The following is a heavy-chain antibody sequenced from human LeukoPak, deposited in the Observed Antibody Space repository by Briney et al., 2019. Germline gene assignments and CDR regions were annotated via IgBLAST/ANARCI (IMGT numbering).Heavy chain of an antibody. J-gene: IGHJ4*02. Sequence: VASVKVSCKASGYTFTSYAMNWVRQARGQGLEWMGWINTNTGNPTYAQGFTGRFVFSLDTSVSTAYLQISSLKAEDTAVYYCACRPGGYSYGYGFDYWGQGTLVTVSS. V-gene: IGHV7-4-1*02. D-gene: IGHD5-18*01. CDR2: INTNTGNP. CDR3: ACRPGGYSYGYGFDY. CDR1: GYTFTSYA.